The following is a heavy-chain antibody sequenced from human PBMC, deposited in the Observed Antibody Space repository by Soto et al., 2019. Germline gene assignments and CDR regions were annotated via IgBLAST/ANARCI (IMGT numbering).Heavy chain of an antibody. J-gene: IGHJ4*02. V-gene: IGHV3-23*01. CDR1: GFTFSSYA. CDR2: ISGSGGST. CDR3: AKERGSDWSPHYFDY. Sequence: QPGGSLRLSCAASGFTFSSYAMSWVRQAPGKGPEWASGISGSGGSTYFADSVKGRFSISRDNSRNTLYLQMNSLRDEDTAVYYCAKERGSDWSPHYFDYWGQGTLVTVSS. D-gene: IGHD6-19*01.